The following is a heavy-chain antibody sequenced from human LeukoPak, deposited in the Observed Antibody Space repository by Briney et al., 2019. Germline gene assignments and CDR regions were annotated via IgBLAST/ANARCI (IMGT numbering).Heavy chain of an antibody. CDR3: ASGNYYDSSGDAFDI. V-gene: IGHV3-11*04. J-gene: IGHJ3*02. Sequence: GGSLRLSCAVSGFTFSDYYMSWIRQAPGKGLEWVSYISSSGSTIYYADSVKGRFTISRDNAKNSLYLQMNSLRAEDTAVYYCASGNYYDSSGDAFDIWGQGTMVTVSS. CDR1: GFTFSDYY. CDR2: ISSSGSTI. D-gene: IGHD3-22*01.